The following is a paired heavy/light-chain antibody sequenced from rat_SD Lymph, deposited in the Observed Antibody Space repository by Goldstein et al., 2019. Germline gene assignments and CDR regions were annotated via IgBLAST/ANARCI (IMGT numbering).Light chain of an antibody. V-gene: IGKV12S30*01. CDR3: LQDSEYPWT. CDR2: YAS. Sequence: DIQMTQSPASLSASLGETVSIECLASEDIYNNLAWYQQKPGKSPQLLIYYASSLQDGVPSRFSGSGSGTQYSLKINSLESEDAATYFCLQDSEYPWTFGGGTKLELK. CDR1: EDIYNN. J-gene: IGKJ1*01.
Heavy chain of an antibody. CDR3: AKWGYGRDY. CDR2: INTDGGST. V-gene: IGHV5-58*01. Sequence: EVQLVETGGGLVQPGRSLKLSCVASGFTFSSYWMYWIRQAPGKGLEWVSSINTDGGSTYYPDSVKGRFTISRDNAENTVYLQMNSLRSEDTATYYCAKWGYGRDYWGQGVMVTVSS. J-gene: IGHJ2*01. CDR1: GFTFSSYW. D-gene: IGHD1-3*01.